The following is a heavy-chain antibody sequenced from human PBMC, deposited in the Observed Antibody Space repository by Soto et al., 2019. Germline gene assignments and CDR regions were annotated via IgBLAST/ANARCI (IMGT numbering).Heavy chain of an antibody. CDR2: VISSGTGT. CDR3: AKSLRSYSYYYYGLNV. D-gene: IGHD1-26*01. CDR1: GLTVSTNP. Sequence: HPGGSLRLSCAASGLTVSTNPMSWVRQAPGKGLEWVSVVISSGTGTYYADSVKGRFTISRDNSKNALYLLMNSLRAEDSAVYYCAKSLRSYSYYYYGLNVWGQGTTVTVSS. J-gene: IGHJ6*02. V-gene: IGHV3-23*01.